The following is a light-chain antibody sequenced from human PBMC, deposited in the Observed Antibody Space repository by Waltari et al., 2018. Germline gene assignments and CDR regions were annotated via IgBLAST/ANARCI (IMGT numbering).Light chain of an antibody. Sequence: QSALTQPASVSGSPGQSITISCTGTSSAISVYKSVSWYQQHPGKAPKLMIYAVTKRPSGLSNRFSASKSGDTASLTISGLQAEDEADYYCSSYTSNNTWIFGGGTKLTVL. J-gene: IGLJ2*01. CDR3: SSYTSNNTWI. V-gene: IGLV2-14*01. CDR1: SSAISVYKS. CDR2: AVT.